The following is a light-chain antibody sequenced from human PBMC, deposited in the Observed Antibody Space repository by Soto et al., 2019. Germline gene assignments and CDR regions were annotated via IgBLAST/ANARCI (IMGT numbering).Light chain of an antibody. CDR1: RGDVGGYNL. Sequence: QSVLTQPASVSGSPGQSITISCTGTRGDVGGYNLVSWYQHHPDKAPKVIIYEVSKWPSGASDRFSGSKSANTAFLTISGLQAEDEADYYCCSYAGSSTWVFGGGTQLTVL. CDR2: EVS. CDR3: CSYAGSSTWV. J-gene: IGLJ3*02. V-gene: IGLV2-23*02.